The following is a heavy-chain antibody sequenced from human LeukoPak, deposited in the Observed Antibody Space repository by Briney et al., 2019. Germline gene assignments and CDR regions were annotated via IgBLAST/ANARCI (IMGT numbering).Heavy chain of an antibody. CDR2: TFYRSKWYN. CDR3: VRSYDWVFDY. CDR1: GDSVSRHDLT. V-gene: IGHV6-1*01. Sequence: SQTLLLTCAISGDSVSRHDLTWDWVRQSPSRGLEWLGRTFYRSKWYNDYAVSVKSRITVSPDTSKNQFSLHLNSVTPEDTAVYYCVRSYDWVFDYWGQGTRVTVSS. J-gene: IGHJ4*02. D-gene: IGHD1-1*01.